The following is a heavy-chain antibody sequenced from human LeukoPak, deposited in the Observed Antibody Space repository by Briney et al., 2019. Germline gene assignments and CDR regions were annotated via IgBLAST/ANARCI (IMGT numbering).Heavy chain of an antibody. J-gene: IGHJ4*02. D-gene: IGHD3-9*01. CDR1: GGSFSGYY. CDR2: INHSGST. CDR3: ARGLNDILTGYYPFDY. V-gene: IGHV4-34*01. Sequence: SETLSLTCAVYGGSFSGYYWSWIREPPGKGLEWIGEINHSGSTNYNPSLKSRVTISVDTSKNQFSLKLSSVTAADTAVYYCARGLNDILTGYYPFDYWGQGTLVTVSS.